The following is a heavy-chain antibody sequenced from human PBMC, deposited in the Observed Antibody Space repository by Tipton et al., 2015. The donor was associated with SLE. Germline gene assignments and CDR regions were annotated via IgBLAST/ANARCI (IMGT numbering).Heavy chain of an antibody. CDR1: GFTFSSYW. CDR2: IKQDGSEK. Sequence: LSLTCAASGFTFSSYWMSWVRQAPGKGLEWVANIKQDGSEKYYVDSVKGRFTISRDNAKNSLYLQMNSLRAEDTAVYYCARDPADYYYYGMDVWGQGTTVTVSS. CDR3: ARDPADYYYYGMDV. J-gene: IGHJ6*02. V-gene: IGHV3-7*01.